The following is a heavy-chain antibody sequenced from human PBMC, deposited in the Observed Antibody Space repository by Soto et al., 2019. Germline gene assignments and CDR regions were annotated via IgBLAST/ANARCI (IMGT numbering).Heavy chain of an antibody. D-gene: IGHD2-2*01. J-gene: IGHJ4*01. V-gene: IGHV1-69*01. Sequence: QVQLVQSGAEVKKPASSVRVSCKASGGPLSTYGISWVRQAPGQGLEYMGGISPVVGTTNYAQRFQGRLTITADESASTTYMELSSLISADTSTYYCALIEFTDYAVIDYWGHGTMVTVSS. CDR1: GGPLSTYG. CDR2: ISPVVGTT. CDR3: ALIEFTDYAVIDY.